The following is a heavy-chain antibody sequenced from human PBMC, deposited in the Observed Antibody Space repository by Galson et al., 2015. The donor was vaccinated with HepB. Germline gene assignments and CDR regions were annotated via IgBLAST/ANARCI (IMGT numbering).Heavy chain of an antibody. V-gene: IGHV3-11*01. CDR2: ISLTVNTN. D-gene: IGHD3/OR15-3a*01. Sequence: SLRLSCAASGFTFSDYYMSWIRQPPGKGLGWLQYISLTVNTNSYPDSVKGRFTISRDNAKNSRFLQLNSLRVEDTAVYYCARDLSDSWTGYYDYWGQGTLVTVSS. CDR3: ARDLSDSWTGYYDY. CDR1: GFTFSDYY. J-gene: IGHJ4*02.